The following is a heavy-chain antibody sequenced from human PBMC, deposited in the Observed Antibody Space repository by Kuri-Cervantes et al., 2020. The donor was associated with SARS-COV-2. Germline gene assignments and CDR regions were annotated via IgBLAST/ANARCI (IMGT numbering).Heavy chain of an antibody. D-gene: IGHD2-2*01. J-gene: IGHJ6*03. V-gene: IGHV4-39*01. Sequence: SETLSLTCTVSGGSISSSSYYWGWIRQPPGKGLEWIGSIYYSGSTYYNPSLKSRVTVSVDTSKNQFSLKLSSVTAADTAVYYCAREGSDIVVVPAAIRVYYYMDVWGKGTMVTVCS. CDR1: GGSISSSSYY. CDR2: IYYSGST. CDR3: AREGSDIVVVPAAIRVYYYMDV.